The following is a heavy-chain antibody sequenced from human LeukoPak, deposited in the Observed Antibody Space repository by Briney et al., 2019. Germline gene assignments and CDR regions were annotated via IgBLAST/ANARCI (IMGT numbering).Heavy chain of an antibody. CDR3: ARDGGYSGLLRTGKIQLGFDY. CDR1: GFTFSSYA. J-gene: IGHJ4*02. CDR2: ISYNGSNK. D-gene: IGHD5-12*01. Sequence: GRSLRPSCAASGFTFSSYAMHWVRQAPGKGLEWVAVISYNGSNKYYADSVKGRFTISRDNSKNTLYLQMNSLRAEDTAVYYCARDGGYSGLLRTGKIQLGFDYWGQGTLVTVSS. V-gene: IGHV3-30-3*01.